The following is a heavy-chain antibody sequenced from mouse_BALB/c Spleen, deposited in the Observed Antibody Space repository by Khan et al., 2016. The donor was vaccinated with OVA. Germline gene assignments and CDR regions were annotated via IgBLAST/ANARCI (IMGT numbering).Heavy chain of an antibody. CDR1: GYSLTSDYA. J-gene: IGHJ2*01. CDR3: ARNNYYGYYFDY. CDR2: ISYSGYT. D-gene: IGHD1-1*01. Sequence: VQLQESGPGLVKPSQSLSLTCTVTGYSLTSDYAWNWIRQFPGNKLEWMGYISYSGYTSYNPSLKSRISITRDTSKNQFFLQLNSVTTEDTATYYCARNNYYGYYFDYWGQGTTLTVSS. V-gene: IGHV3-2*02.